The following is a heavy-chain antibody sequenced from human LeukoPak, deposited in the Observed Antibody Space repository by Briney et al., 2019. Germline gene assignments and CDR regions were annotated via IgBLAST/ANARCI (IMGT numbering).Heavy chain of an antibody. Sequence: GGSLRLSCVASGFSFGNYAMSWVRQAPGKGMQWVSQISGTGGATWYAGFARDRFTISRDNSKKTLYLQMSGLRVEDTAMYYCVKDPRDTYGTNWYVSWGQGTLLIVSS. CDR2: ISGTGGAT. D-gene: IGHD2-21*01. CDR3: VKDPRDTYGTNWYVS. CDR1: GFSFGNYA. J-gene: IGHJ5*01. V-gene: IGHV3-23*01.